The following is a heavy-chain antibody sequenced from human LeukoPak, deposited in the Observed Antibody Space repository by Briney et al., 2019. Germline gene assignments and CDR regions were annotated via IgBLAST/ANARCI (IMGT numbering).Heavy chain of an antibody. D-gene: IGHD6-13*01. V-gene: IGHV4-34*01. Sequence: SETLSLTCAVYGGSFSGYYWSWIRQPPGKGLEWIGEINRSGTTKYNPSLKSRVTISVDTSKNQFSLNLSSVTAADTAVYYCAREGYLPYYFDYWGQGTLVTVSS. CDR2: INRSGTT. CDR3: AREGYLPYYFDY. J-gene: IGHJ4*02. CDR1: GGSFSGYY.